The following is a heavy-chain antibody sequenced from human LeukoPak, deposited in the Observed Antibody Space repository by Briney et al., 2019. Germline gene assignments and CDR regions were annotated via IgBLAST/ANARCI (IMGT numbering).Heavy chain of an antibody. V-gene: IGHV3-7*01. Sequence: GGSLRLSCAASGFTFSSYGMHWIRQAPGKGLERVAFIKGDGSAKKYVDSVKGRFTISRDNAKNSLFLQMNSLRAEDTAVYYCARDRGWIQHDIWGQGTMVTVSS. CDR2: IKGDGSAK. CDR3: ARDRGWIQHDI. CDR1: GFTFSSYG. D-gene: IGHD5-18*01. J-gene: IGHJ3*02.